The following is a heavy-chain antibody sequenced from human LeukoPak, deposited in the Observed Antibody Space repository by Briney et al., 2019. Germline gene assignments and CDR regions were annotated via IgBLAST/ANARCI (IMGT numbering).Heavy chain of an antibody. Sequence: GGSLRLSCAASGFTFSSYGMHWVRQAPGKGLEWVAFIRYDGSNKYYADSVKGRFTISRDNSKNTLYLQMNSLKTDDTAVYYCGTLGGYMSGAYAFDIWGQGTMVTVSS. V-gene: IGHV3-30*02. CDR3: GTLGGYMSGAYAFDI. CDR2: IRYDGSNK. CDR1: GFTFSSYG. D-gene: IGHD5-18*01. J-gene: IGHJ3*02.